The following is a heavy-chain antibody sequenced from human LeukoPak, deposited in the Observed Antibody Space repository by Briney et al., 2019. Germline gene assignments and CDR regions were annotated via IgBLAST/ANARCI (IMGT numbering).Heavy chain of an antibody. V-gene: IGHV3-21*01. Sequence: KSGGSLRLSCAASGFTFSSYSMNWVRQAPGKGLEWVSSISSSSSSYIYYADSVKGRFTISRDNAKNSLYLRMNSLRAEDTAVYYCARAVGYYDSSGYYYRLVGWFDPWGQGTLVTVSS. CDR1: GFTFSSYS. CDR2: ISSSSSSYI. J-gene: IGHJ5*02. CDR3: ARAVGYYDSSGYYYRLVGWFDP. D-gene: IGHD3-22*01.